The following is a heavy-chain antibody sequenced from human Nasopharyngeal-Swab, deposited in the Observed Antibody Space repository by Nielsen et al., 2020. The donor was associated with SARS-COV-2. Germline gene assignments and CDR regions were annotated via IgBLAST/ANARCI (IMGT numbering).Heavy chain of an antibody. J-gene: IGHJ5*02. CDR2: IYYSGST. CDR3: ARAHIVVVPAHNWFDP. Sequence: WIRQPPGKGLEWIGYIYYSGSTNYNPSLKSRVTISVDTSKNQFSLKLSSVTAADTAVYYCARAHIVVVPAHNWFDPWGQGTPVTVSS. V-gene: IGHV4-59*01. D-gene: IGHD2-2*01.